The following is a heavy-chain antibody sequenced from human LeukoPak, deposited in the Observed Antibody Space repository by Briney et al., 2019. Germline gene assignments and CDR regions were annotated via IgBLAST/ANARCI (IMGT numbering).Heavy chain of an antibody. V-gene: IGHV4-39*07. Sequence: SETLSLTCTVSGGSISSSSYYWGWIRQPPGKGLEWIGSIYYSGSTYYNPSLKSRVTISVDTSKNQFSLKLSSVTAADTAVYYCASSGLSAVTTFGYWGQGTLVTVSS. D-gene: IGHD4-17*01. CDR2: IYYSGST. CDR1: GGSISSSSYY. J-gene: IGHJ4*02. CDR3: ASSGLSAVTTFGY.